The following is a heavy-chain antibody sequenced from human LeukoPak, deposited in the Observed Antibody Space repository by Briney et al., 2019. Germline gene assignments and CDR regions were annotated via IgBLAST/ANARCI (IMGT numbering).Heavy chain of an antibody. J-gene: IGHJ5*02. V-gene: IGHV3-7*01. CDR2: IKQDGSEK. CDR3: AVVPDP. Sequence: GSLRLSCAASGFPFSSYWMSWVRQAPGKGLEWVANIKQDGSEKYYVDSVKGRFTISRDNAKNSLYLQMNSLRAEDTAVYYCAVVPDPWGQGTLVTVSS. D-gene: IGHD2-2*01. CDR1: GFPFSSYW.